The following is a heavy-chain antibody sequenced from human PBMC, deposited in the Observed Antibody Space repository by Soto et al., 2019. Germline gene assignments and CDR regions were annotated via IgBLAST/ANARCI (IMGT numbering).Heavy chain of an antibody. V-gene: IGHV3-33*01. CDR3: AREIRPLAPAEYYYGSGSPFDP. J-gene: IGHJ5*02. D-gene: IGHD3-10*01. CDR1: GFTFSSYG. Sequence: GGSLRLSCAASGFTFSSYGMHWVRQAPGKGLEWVAVIWYDGSNKYYADSVKGRFTISRDNSKNTLYLQMNSLRAEDTAVYYCAREIRPLAPAEYYYGSGSPFDPWGQGTLVTVSS. CDR2: IWYDGSNK.